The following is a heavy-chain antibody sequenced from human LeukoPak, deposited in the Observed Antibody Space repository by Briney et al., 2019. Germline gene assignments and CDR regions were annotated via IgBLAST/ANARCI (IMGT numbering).Heavy chain of an antibody. J-gene: IGHJ4*02. CDR1: GYTFTGYY. Sequence: ASVKVTCKASGYTFTGYYMHWVRQAPGQGLEWMGWINPNSGGTNYAQKFQGRVTMTRDTSISTAYMELSRLRSDDTAVYYCARGLQLWLLDQHFDYWGQGTLVTVSS. CDR3: ARGLQLWLLDQHFDY. D-gene: IGHD5-18*01. V-gene: IGHV1-2*02. CDR2: INPNSGGT.